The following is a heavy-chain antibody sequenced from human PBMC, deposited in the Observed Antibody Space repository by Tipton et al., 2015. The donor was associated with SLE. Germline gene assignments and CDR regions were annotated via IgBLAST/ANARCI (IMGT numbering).Heavy chain of an antibody. V-gene: IGHV4-39*07. CDR3: ARDGGGIEFGSSYFFDD. Sequence: TLSLTCSISGGSIYSSGFYWGWIRQPPGKGLEWIGSVYYSGSAHYTPSLKSQATISVDTSKNEFSQKLSSVTAADAAGYYCARDGGGIEFGSSYFFDDWGQGALVAVSS. CDR2: VYYSGSA. J-gene: IGHJ4*02. CDR1: GGSIYSSGFY. D-gene: IGHD3-3*01.